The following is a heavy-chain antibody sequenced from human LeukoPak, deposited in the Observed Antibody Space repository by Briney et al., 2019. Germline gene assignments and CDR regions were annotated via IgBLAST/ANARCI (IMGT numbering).Heavy chain of an antibody. D-gene: IGHD3-16*02. CDR1: GYTFTSYD. J-gene: IGHJ3*02. Sequence: ASVKVSCKASGYTFTSYDINWVRQATGQGLEWMGWMNPNSGNTGYAQKFQGRVTMTRNTSISTAYMELSSLRSEDTAVYYCAREIIAQNAFDIWGQGTMVTVSS. CDR2: MNPNSGNT. V-gene: IGHV1-8*01. CDR3: AREIIAQNAFDI.